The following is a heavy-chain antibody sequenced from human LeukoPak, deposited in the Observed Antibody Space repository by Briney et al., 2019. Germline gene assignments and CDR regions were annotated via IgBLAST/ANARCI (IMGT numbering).Heavy chain of an antibody. J-gene: IGHJ6*02. D-gene: IGHD3-10*01. CDR3: AKAVWFGEFDYYFFGLDV. CDR2: ISGSGGDT. V-gene: IGHV3-23*01. Sequence: PRGSLRLSCAALGFTFSSYAMGSVRQAPGKGLEWVSAISGSGGDTYYADSVKGRFTFSRDNSKNTLYLQMNSLRPEDTALYYCAKAVWFGEFDYYFFGLDVWGQGTTVTVSS. CDR1: GFTFSSYA.